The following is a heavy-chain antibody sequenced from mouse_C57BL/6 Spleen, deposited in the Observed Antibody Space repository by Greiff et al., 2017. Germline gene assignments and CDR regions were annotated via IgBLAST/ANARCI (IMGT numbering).Heavy chain of an antibody. CDR3: AKEGAYEYYAMDY. Sequence: EVKLQESGPGLVKPSQSLSLTCSVTGYSITSGYYWNWIRQFPGNKLEWMGYISYDGSNNYNPSLKNRISITRDTSKNQFFLKLNSVTTEDTATYYWAKEGAYEYYAMDYWGQGTSVTVSS. D-gene: IGHD2-12*01. V-gene: IGHV3-6*01. CDR2: ISYDGSN. J-gene: IGHJ4*01. CDR1: GYSITSGYY.